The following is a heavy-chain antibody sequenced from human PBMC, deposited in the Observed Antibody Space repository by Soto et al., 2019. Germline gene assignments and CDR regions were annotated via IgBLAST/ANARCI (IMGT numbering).Heavy chain of an antibody. Sequence: GGSLRLSCSASGFTFSSYAMHWVRQAPGKGLEYVSGISNNGGSTYYADSVKGRFTISRDNSKSTLYLQSSSLRVEDTAVYYCVKAFTTQPGRRNFDYWGQGTLVTVSS. J-gene: IGHJ4*02. CDR1: GFTFSSYA. CDR3: VKAFTTQPGRRNFDY. V-gene: IGHV3-64D*06. CDR2: ISNNGGST. D-gene: IGHD2-15*01.